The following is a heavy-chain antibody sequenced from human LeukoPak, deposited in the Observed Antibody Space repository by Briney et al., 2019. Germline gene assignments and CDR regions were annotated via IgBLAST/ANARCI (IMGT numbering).Heavy chain of an antibody. J-gene: IGHJ3*01. D-gene: IGHD2-21*01. CDR3: ARVFRLWGMEGDPWTFDV. CDR2: VYHTGGI. V-gene: IGHV4-4*02. Sequence: SETLSLTYTVSGASISSNYWWGWVRQSPEKGLEWSGDVYHTGGIIFTPSLESRLSLSVDKSKNEFSLKLRSVTAADTAVYYCARVFRLWGMEGDPWTFDVWGPGTMVIVSS. CDR1: GASISSNYW.